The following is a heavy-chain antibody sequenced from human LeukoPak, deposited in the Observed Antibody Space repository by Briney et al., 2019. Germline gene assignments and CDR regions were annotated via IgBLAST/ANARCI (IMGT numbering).Heavy chain of an antibody. CDR2: IYYSGST. CDR1: GGSISSSSYY. CDR3: ARVSGYCGGDCYSNAFDI. V-gene: IGHV4-39*01. Sequence: SETLSLTCTVSGGSISSSSYYWGWIRQPPGKGLEWIGSIYYSGSTYYNPSLKSRVTISVDTSKNQFSLKLSSVTAADTAVYYCARVSGYCGGDCYSNAFDIWGQGTMVTVSS. D-gene: IGHD2-21*02. J-gene: IGHJ3*02.